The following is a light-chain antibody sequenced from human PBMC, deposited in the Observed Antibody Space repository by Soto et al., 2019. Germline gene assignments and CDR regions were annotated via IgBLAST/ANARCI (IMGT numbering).Light chain of an antibody. CDR3: QQYGSSPPYT. J-gene: IGKJ2*01. CDR2: GAS. CDR1: QSVSSSY. V-gene: IGKV3-20*01. Sequence: EIVLTQSPGTLSLSPGERATLSCRASQSVSSSYLAWYQQKPGQAPRILIYGASSRATGIPERFSGSGSGTDFTLTISRLEPEDFAVYYFQQYGSSPPYTFGQGTKLEIK.